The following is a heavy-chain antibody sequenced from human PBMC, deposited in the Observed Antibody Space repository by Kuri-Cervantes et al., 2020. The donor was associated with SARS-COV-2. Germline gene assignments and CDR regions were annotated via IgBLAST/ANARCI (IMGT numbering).Heavy chain of an antibody. V-gene: IGHV3-64*02. CDR2: ISSNGGST. Sequence: LPLTCAASGFTFSSYAMHWVRQAPGKGLEYVSAISSNGGSTYYADSVKGRFTISRDNSKNTLYLQMGSLRAEDMAVYYCARGVGIFGVVYYYYMDVWGKGTTVTVSS. J-gene: IGHJ6*03. CDR3: ARGVGIFGVVYYYYMDV. D-gene: IGHD3-3*01. CDR1: GFTFSSYA.